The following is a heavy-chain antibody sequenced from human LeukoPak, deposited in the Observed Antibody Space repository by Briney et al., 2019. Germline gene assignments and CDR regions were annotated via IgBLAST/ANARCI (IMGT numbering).Heavy chain of an antibody. CDR1: GFIFSSYW. V-gene: IGHV3-7*01. CDR3: WGYYDETNYYYYMDV. D-gene: IGHD3-3*01. CDR2: IKQDGSEK. Sequence: GGSLRLSCAASGFIFSSYWMSWVRQAPGKGLEWVANIKQDGSEKYYVDSVKGRFTISRDNAKNSLYLQMNSLRAEDTAVYYCWGYYDETNYYYYMDVWGKGTTVTVSS. J-gene: IGHJ6*03.